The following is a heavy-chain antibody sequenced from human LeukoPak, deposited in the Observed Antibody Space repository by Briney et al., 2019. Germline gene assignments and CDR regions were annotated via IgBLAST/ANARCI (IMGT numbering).Heavy chain of an antibody. Sequence: SETLSLTCTVSGGSISGYYWSWIRQPPGKGLEWIAFIFYSGSTKYNPSLKSRVTISVDTSKNQFSLRLTSVTAADTAVYYCARLGIAAAAYFEYWGQGNLVTVSS. V-gene: IGHV4-59*08. D-gene: IGHD6-13*01. CDR2: IFYSGST. CDR1: GGSISGYY. J-gene: IGHJ4*02. CDR3: ARLGIAAAAYFEY.